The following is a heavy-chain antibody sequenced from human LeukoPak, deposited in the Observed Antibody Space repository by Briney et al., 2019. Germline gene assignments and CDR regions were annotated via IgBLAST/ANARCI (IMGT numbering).Heavy chain of an antibody. J-gene: IGHJ4*02. CDR3: ARRVPVAGLFDY. CDR2: IYYSGST. D-gene: IGHD6-19*01. Sequence: PSETLSLTCTVSGSSFSPYYWGWIRQPPGKGLEWIGYIYYSGSTNYNPSLKSRVTISLDTSKNQFSLRLSSVTAADTAVYYCARRVPVAGLFDYWGQGALVTVSS. V-gene: IGHV4-59*01. CDR1: GSSFSPYY.